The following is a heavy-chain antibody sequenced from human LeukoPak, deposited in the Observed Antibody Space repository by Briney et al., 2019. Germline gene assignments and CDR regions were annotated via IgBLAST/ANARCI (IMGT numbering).Heavy chain of an antibody. CDR2: ISSTGNYI. Sequence: GGSLRLSCEASGFTFSGYSMNWVRQAPGKGLEWVSSISSTGNYIYDSASAKGRFTISRDNAKNSLYLQMNSLRAEDTAVYYCARESDILTGYTFDYWGQGTLVTVSS. D-gene: IGHD3-9*01. CDR3: ARESDILTGYTFDY. CDR1: GFTFSGYS. V-gene: IGHV3-21*04. J-gene: IGHJ4*02.